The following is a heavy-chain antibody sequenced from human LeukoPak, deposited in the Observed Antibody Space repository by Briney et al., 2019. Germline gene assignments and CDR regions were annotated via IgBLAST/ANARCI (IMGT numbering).Heavy chain of an antibody. D-gene: IGHD5-18*01. CDR1: GFTFTNYP. CDR2: ISGSGGST. Sequence: GGSLRLSCAASGFTFTNYPMNWVRQAPGKGLEWVSAISGSGGSTYYADSVKGRFTISRDNSKNTLYLQMNSLRAEDTAVYYCAKDETIGYSYGHFDYWGQGTLVTVSS. J-gene: IGHJ4*02. V-gene: IGHV3-23*01. CDR3: AKDETIGYSYGHFDY.